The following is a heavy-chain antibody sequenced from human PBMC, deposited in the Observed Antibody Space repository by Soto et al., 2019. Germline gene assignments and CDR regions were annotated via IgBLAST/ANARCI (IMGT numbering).Heavy chain of an antibody. Sequence: SETLSLTCTVSGGSISSYYWSWIRQPPGKGLEWIGYIYYSGSTNYNPSLKSRVTISVDTSKNQFSLKLSSVTAADTAVYYCARESIEGYCSGGSCYRPTYYYYYMDVWGKGTTVTVSS. CDR3: ARESIEGYCSGGSCYRPTYYYYYMDV. CDR2: IYYSGST. V-gene: IGHV4-59*12. D-gene: IGHD2-15*01. CDR1: GGSISSYY. J-gene: IGHJ6*03.